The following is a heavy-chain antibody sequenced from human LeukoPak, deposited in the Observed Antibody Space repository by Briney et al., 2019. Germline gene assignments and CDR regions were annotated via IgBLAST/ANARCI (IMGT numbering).Heavy chain of an antibody. J-gene: IGHJ3*02. V-gene: IGHV3-11*05. CDR3: AKDPNGDYVGAFDM. CDR1: GFTFSDYY. CDR2: ISSSSSYI. D-gene: IGHD4-17*01. Sequence: GGSLRLSCAASGFTFSDYYMSWIRQAPGKGLEWVSYISSSSSYINYADSVRGRFTISRDNAKNSLYLQMNTLRAEDTAVYYCAKDPNGDYVGAFDMWGQGTMVTVSS.